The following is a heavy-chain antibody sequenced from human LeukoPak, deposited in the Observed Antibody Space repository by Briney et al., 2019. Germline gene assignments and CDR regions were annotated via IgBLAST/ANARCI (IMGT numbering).Heavy chain of an antibody. CDR3: ARDAPQVPAAGVLAS. CDR2: MYSRGDT. D-gene: IGHD6-13*01. V-gene: IGHV3-53*01. J-gene: IGHJ5*02. CDR1: GFTVSDND. Sequence: PGGSLRLSCAASGFTVSDNDMSWVRQATGKGLEWVSVMYSRGDTYYANSVKGRFTFSRDISKNTLYLQMDGLRNEGTAMYYCARDAPQVPAAGVLASWGQGTLVIVSS.